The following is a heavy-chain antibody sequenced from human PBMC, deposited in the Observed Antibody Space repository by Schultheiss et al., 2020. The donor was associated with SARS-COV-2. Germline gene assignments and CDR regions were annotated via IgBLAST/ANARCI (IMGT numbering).Heavy chain of an antibody. V-gene: IGHV3-74*01. CDR2: INSDGSST. D-gene: IGHD1/OR15-1a*01. CDR3: TTGLDWEQYYYYYGMDV. CDR1: GFTFSSYW. Sequence: GESLKISCAASGFTFSSYWMHWVRQAPGKGLVWVSRINSDGSSTSYADSVKGRFTISRDNAKNTLYLQMNSLKTEDTAVYYCTTGLDWEQYYYYYGMDVWGQGTTVTVSS. J-gene: IGHJ6*02.